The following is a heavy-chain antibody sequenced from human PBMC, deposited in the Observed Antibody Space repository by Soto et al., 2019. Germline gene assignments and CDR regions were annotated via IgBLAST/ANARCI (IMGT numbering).Heavy chain of an antibody. CDR3: AREYSSSSSDYYYGMDV. D-gene: IGHD6-6*01. V-gene: IGHV1-3*01. CDR1: GYTFTSYA. CDR2: INAGNGNT. J-gene: IGHJ6*02. Sequence: QVQLVQSGAEVKKPGASVKVSCKASGYTFTSYAMHWVRQAPGQRLEWMGWINAGNGNTKYSQKFQGRVNITRDTSASTASMELSSLRSEDTAVYYCAREYSSSSSDYYYGMDVWGQGTTVTVSS.